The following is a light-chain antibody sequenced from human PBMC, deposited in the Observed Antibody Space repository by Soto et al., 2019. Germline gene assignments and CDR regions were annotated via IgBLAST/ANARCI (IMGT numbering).Light chain of an antibody. CDR1: RSISTH. CDR2: AAS. Sequence: DIQMTQSPSSLSASVGARVTITCRTSRSISTHINWYQQKPGKAPNHLIYAASSLHSRVPARFSGSRSGTDFTLSNSSLQPVDFANYFWQQSYSTPPTFGPGTKVDIK. V-gene: IGKV1-39*01. CDR3: QQSYSTPPT. J-gene: IGKJ3*01.